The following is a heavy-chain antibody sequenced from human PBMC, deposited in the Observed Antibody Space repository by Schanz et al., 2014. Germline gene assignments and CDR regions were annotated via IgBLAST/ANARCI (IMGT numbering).Heavy chain of an antibody. Sequence: QVQLVQSGAEVKKPGSSVKVSCKASGGTFSTYTISWVRQAPGQGLEWMGRIIPILGIANYAQKFQGRVTITADKSTFTAYMDVSSLRSEDTAVYYCARGSCTASGCYDAFDLWGQGTLVTVSS. D-gene: IGHD2-2*01. V-gene: IGHV1-69*02. J-gene: IGHJ3*01. CDR3: ARGSCTASGCYDAFDL. CDR2: IIPILGIA. CDR1: GGTFSTYT.